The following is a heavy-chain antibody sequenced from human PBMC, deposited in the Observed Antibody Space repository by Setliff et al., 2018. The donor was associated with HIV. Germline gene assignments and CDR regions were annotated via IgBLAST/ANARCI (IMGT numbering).Heavy chain of an antibody. V-gene: IGHV3-72*01. CDR1: GFTFSSYV. CDR2: IRPKRKSSTT. J-gene: IGHJ6*03. CDR3: TRHVDSGTYMDV. Sequence: PGGSLRLSCAASGFTFSSYVMSWVRQAPGKGPEWFGRIRPKRKSSTTEYAASVKGRFTISRDDSKNSLYLQMNSLKSEDTAVYYCTRHVDSGTYMDVWGRGTTVTVSS. D-gene: IGHD5-18*01.